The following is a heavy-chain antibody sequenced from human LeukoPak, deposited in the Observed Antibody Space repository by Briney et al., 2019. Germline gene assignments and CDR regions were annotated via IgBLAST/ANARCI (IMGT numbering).Heavy chain of an antibody. CDR1: GFTFSSYS. CDR2: ISRSSSYI. D-gene: IGHD4-23*01. Sequence: GGSLRLSCAASGFTFSSYSMNWVRQAPGKGLEWASSISRSSSYIYYAHSVKGRFTISRDNAKNSLYLQMNGLRAEDTAVYYCASARVVGGYVIDYWGQGTLVTVSS. CDR3: ASARVVGGYVIDY. J-gene: IGHJ4*02. V-gene: IGHV3-21*01.